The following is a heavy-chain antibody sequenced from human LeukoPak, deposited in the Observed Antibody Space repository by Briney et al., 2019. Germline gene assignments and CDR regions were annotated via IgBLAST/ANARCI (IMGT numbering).Heavy chain of an antibody. D-gene: IGHD3-22*01. J-gene: IGHJ4*02. CDR3: TKTYYYDSSAPYYFDY. CDR1: GFTFGDYA. CDR2: IRSKAYGGTT. V-gene: IGHV3-49*03. Sequence: GGSLRLSCTASGFTFGDYAMSWFRQAPGKGLEWVGFIRSKAYGGTTEYAASVKGRFTISRDDSKSIAYLQMNSLKTEDTAVYYCTKTYYYDSSAPYYFDYWGQGTLVTVSS.